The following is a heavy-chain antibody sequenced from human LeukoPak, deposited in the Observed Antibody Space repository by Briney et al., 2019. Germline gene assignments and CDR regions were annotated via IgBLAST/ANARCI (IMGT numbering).Heavy chain of an antibody. CDR3: ATQATATSHYYFDY. V-gene: IGHV3-23*01. CDR2: ISGSGGST. Sequence: GGSLRLSCAASGFTFSSYAMSWVRQAPGKELEWVSAISGSGGSTYYADSVKGRFTISRDNSKNTLYLQMNSLRAEDTAVYYCATQATATSHYYFDYWGQGTLVTVSS. D-gene: IGHD4-17*01. CDR1: GFTFSSYA. J-gene: IGHJ4*02.